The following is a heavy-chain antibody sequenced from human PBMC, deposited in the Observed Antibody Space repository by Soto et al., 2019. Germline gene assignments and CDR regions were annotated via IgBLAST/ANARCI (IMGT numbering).Heavy chain of an antibody. J-gene: IGHJ4*02. CDR3: AKDEGRYTYGLRDC. Sequence: GGSLRLSCAASGFTFSNYGMHWVRQAPGKGLEWVAVIWYDGSYKYYADSVKGRFTISRDNSRTTLYLQMNSLRAEDTAVYYCAKDEGRYTYGLRDCWGQGTLVTVSS. CDR1: GFTFSNYG. V-gene: IGHV3-33*06. D-gene: IGHD5-18*01. CDR2: IWYDGSYK.